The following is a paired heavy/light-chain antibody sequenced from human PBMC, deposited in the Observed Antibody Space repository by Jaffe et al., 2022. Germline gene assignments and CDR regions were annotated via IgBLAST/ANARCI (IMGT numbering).Heavy chain of an antibody. Sequence: QVQLRESGPGLVKPSETLSLTCTVSGGSINSYYWSWIRQPPGKGLEWLGYIYYSGSTTYNPSLRSRVTISADTSKNQFSLKMTSVTAADTAIYYCARVAGIVGATQYNWFDPWGQGTLVTVSS. J-gene: IGHJ5*02. CDR3: ARVAGIVGATQYNWFDP. CDR2: IYYSGST. D-gene: IGHD1-26*01. CDR1: GGSINSYY. V-gene: IGHV4-59*01.
Light chain of an antibody. CDR3: QSYDNRLSGSV. J-gene: IGLJ3*02. CDR2: GNR. Sequence: QSVLTQPPSVSGAPGQRVTISCTGNSSNIGAGYDVHWYQQLPGTAPKLLIYGNRIRPSGVPDRFSGSKSGTSASLAITGLQAEDEADYYCQSYDNRLSGSVFGGGTKLTVL. CDR1: SSNIGAGYD. V-gene: IGLV1-40*01.